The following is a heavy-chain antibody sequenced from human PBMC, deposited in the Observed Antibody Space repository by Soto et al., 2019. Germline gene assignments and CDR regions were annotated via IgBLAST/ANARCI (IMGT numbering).Heavy chain of an antibody. V-gene: IGHV3-15*01. Sequence: EVQLVESGGGLVKPGGSLRLSCAASGFTFSNAWMSWVRQAPGKGLEWVGRIKSKTDGGTTDYAAPVKGRFTISRDDSNNTLYLQMNSLKTEDTAVYYCTTAPLRYFDWLPLYYYYYMDVWGKGTTVTVSS. CDR2: IKSKTDGGTT. D-gene: IGHD3-9*01. J-gene: IGHJ6*03. CDR1: GFTFSNAW. CDR3: TTAPLRYFDWLPLYYYYYMDV.